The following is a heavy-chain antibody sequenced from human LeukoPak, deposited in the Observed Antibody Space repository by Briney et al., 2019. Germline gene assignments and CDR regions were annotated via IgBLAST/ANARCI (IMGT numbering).Heavy chain of an antibody. D-gene: IGHD6-19*01. CDR1: GFTFSSYA. Sequence: GGSLRHSCAASGFTFSSYAMHWVRQAPGKGLEWVAVISYDGSNKYYADSVKGRFTISRDNSKNTLYLQMNSLRAEDTAVYYCARDRSSGYTLDYWGQGTLVTVSS. J-gene: IGHJ4*02. CDR2: ISYDGSNK. V-gene: IGHV3-30-3*01. CDR3: ARDRSSGYTLDY.